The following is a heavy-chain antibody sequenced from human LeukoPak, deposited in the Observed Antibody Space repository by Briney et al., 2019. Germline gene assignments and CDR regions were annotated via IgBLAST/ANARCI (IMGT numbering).Heavy chain of an antibody. V-gene: IGHV4-61*02. J-gene: IGHJ4*02. Sequence: SQTLSLTCTVSGGSISSGSYYWSWIRQPAGKGLEWIRRIYTSGSTNYNPSLKSRVTISVGTSKNQYSLKLSSVTAADTAVYYCARVRRHYDFWSGHDYWGQGTLVTVSS. D-gene: IGHD3-3*01. CDR1: GGSISSGSYY. CDR3: ARVRRHYDFWSGHDY. CDR2: IYTSGST.